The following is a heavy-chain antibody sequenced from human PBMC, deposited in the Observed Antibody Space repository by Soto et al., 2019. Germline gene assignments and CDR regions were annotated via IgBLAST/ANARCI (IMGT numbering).Heavy chain of an antibody. CDR1: GGTFSSYA. Sequence: QVQLVQSGAEVKKPGSSVKVSCKASGGTFSSYAISWVRQAPGQGLEWMGGIIPIFGTANYAQKFQGRVTITADESTSTAYMVLSSLRSEDTAVYYCARGGVVVRGPGWYFDLWGRGTLVTVSS. V-gene: IGHV1-69*01. J-gene: IGHJ2*01. CDR2: IIPIFGTA. D-gene: IGHD3-10*01. CDR3: ARGGVVVRGPGWYFDL.